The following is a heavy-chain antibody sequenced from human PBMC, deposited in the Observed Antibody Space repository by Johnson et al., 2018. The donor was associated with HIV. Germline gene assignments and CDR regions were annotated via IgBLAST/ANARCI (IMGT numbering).Heavy chain of an antibody. J-gene: IGHJ3*02. V-gene: IGHV3-30*18. CDR3: AKSGFSGSYQGAFDI. Sequence: QVQLVESGGGVVQPGRSLRLSCAVPGFTFSSYGMHWVRRAPGKGLEWVAVISYDGSNKYYADSVKGRFTISRDNSKNTLYLQMNSLRAEDTAVYYCAKSGFSGSYQGAFDIWGQGTLVTVSS. CDR2: ISYDGSNK. D-gene: IGHD1-26*01. CDR1: GFTFSSYG.